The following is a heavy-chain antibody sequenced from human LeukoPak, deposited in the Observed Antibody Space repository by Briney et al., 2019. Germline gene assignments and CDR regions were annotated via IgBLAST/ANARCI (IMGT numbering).Heavy chain of an antibody. CDR2: ISGSGGST. D-gene: IGHD2-15*01. V-gene: IGHV3-23*01. Sequence: GGSLRLSCAASGFTFSSYAMSWVRQAPGKGLEWVSAISGSGGSTYYADSVKGRFTISRDNSKNTLYLQMNSLRAEDTAVYYCAKEMSDIGVMVAVHDAFDIWGQGTMVSVSS. CDR1: GFTFSSYA. J-gene: IGHJ3*02. CDR3: AKEMSDIGVMVAVHDAFDI.